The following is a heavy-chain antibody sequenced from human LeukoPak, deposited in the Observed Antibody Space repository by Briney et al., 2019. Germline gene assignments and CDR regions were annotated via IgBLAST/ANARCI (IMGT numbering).Heavy chain of an antibody. CDR2: MNPNSGNT. Sequence: TSVKVSCKASGYTFTSYDINWVRQATGQGLEWMGWMNPNSGNTGYAQKFQGRVTMTRNTSISTAYMELSSLRSEDTAVYYCARGKAERGSHRHNWWFDPWGQGTLVTVSS. J-gene: IGHJ5*02. V-gene: IGHV1-8*01. CDR1: GYTFTSYD. CDR3: ARGKAERGSHRHNWWFDP. D-gene: IGHD1-26*01.